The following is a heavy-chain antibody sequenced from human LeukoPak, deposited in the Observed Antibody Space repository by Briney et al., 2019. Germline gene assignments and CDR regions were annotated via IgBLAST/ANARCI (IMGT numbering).Heavy chain of an antibody. V-gene: IGHV4-4*02. D-gene: IGHD3-3*01. J-gene: IGHJ4*02. CDR2: VHLDGRT. Sequence: PSETLSLTCGVSGGSFIDTNLCTWVRQPPGKGLWWIGEVHLDGRTTYKQSLESRLTISVDVSENQVSLKLTSVTAADTAVYYCAREVGFYRLLDYSGQGTLVTVSS. CDR3: AREVGFYRLLDY. CDR1: GGSFIDTNL.